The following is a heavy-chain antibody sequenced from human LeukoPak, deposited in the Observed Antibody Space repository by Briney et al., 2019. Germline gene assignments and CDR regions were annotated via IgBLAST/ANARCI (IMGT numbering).Heavy chain of an antibody. D-gene: IGHD3-22*01. CDR2: IKSKTDGGTT. Sequence: GGSLRLSCAASGFTFSNAWMSWVRQAPGKGLEWVGRIKSKTDGGTTDYAAPVKGRFTISRDDSKNTLYLQMNSLKTEDTAVYYCAKVGPLYYYDSSGSAAFDYWGQGTLVTVSS. CDR3: AKVGPLYYYDSSGSAAFDY. V-gene: IGHV3-15*01. J-gene: IGHJ4*02. CDR1: GFTFSNAW.